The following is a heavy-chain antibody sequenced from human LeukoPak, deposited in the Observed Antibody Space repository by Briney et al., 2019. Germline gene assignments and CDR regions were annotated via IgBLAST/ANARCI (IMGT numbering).Heavy chain of an antibody. CDR3: AKYYYDRSVGPFDY. V-gene: IGHV5-51*01. D-gene: IGHD3-22*01. J-gene: IGHJ4*02. CDR2: IYPADADI. CDR1: GYTFTNYY. Sequence: GEALKISCKVSGYTFTNYYIGWVRQTPGKGLEWMGIIYPADADIRYSPSFQGQVTFSANKSISTAYLQWIRLKASDTDMYYFAKYYYDRSVGPFDYWGQGTLVTVSS.